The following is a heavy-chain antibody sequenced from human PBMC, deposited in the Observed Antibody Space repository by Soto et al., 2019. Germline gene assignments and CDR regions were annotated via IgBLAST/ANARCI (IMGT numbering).Heavy chain of an antibody. D-gene: IGHD5-18*01. CDR2: IYYSGST. CDR3: ALSRSGYSYGTFDY. V-gene: IGHV4-31*03. Sequence: SETLSLTCTVSGGSISSGGYYWSWIRQHPGKGLEWIGYIYYSGSTYYNPSLKSRVTISVDTSKNQFSLKLSSVTAADTAVYYCALSRSGYSYGTFDYGGQGTLVTVSS. J-gene: IGHJ4*02. CDR1: GGSISSGGYY.